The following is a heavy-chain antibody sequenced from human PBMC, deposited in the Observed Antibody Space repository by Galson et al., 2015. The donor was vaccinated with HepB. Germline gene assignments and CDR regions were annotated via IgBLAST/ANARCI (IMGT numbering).Heavy chain of an antibody. D-gene: IGHD1-26*01. J-gene: IGHJ6*02. CDR1: GFTFSSYG. Sequence: SLRLSCAASGFTFSSYGMHWVRQAPGKGLEWVAVIWYDGSNKYYADSVKGRFTISRDNSKNTLYLQMNSLRAEDTAVYYCARGEVGATPGDYYYGMDVWGQGT. CDR3: ARGEVGATPGDYYYGMDV. V-gene: IGHV3-33*01. CDR2: IWYDGSNK.